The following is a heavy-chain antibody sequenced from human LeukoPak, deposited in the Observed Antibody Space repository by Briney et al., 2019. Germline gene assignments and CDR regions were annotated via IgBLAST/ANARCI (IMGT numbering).Heavy chain of an antibody. Sequence: GGSLRLSCIVSGLTFTDAWMNWVRQAPGKGLEWVSSISSSSSYIYYADSVKGRFTISRDNAKNSLYLQMNSLRAEDTAVYYCARAIVGAAIDYWGQGTPVTVSS. J-gene: IGHJ4*02. CDR2: ISSSSSYI. D-gene: IGHD1-26*01. CDR1: GLTFTDAW. V-gene: IGHV3-21*01. CDR3: ARAIVGAAIDY.